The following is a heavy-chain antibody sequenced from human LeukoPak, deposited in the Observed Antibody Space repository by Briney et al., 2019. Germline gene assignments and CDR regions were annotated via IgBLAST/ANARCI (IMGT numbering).Heavy chain of an antibody. D-gene: IGHD2-15*01. J-gene: IGHJ3*02. Sequence: SETLSLTCTGSGGSISSYYWSWIRQPPGKGLEWIGYIYYSGSTNYNPSLKSRVTISVDTSKNQFSLKLSSVTAADTAVYYCARPLHGAFDIWGQGTMVTVSS. CDR3: ARPLHGAFDI. V-gene: IGHV4-59*01. CDR2: IYYSGST. CDR1: GGSISSYY.